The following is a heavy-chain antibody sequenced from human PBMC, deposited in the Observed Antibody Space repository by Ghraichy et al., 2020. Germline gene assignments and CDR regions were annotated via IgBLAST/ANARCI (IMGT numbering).Heavy chain of an antibody. J-gene: IGHJ6*02. Sequence: GGALRLSCAASGFTFSSYGMHWVRQAPGKGLEWVAVIWYDGSNKYYADSVKGRFTISRDNSKNTLYLQMNSLRAEDTAVYYCARGDTWGGWVGYYYGMDVWGQGTTVTVSS. CDR3: ARGDTWGGWVGYYYGMDV. CDR2: IWYDGSNK. D-gene: IGHD3-16*01. V-gene: IGHV3-33*08. CDR1: GFTFSSYG.